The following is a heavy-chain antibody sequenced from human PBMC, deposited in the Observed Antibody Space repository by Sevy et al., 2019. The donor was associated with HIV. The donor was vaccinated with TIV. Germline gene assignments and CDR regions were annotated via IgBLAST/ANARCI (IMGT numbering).Heavy chain of an antibody. CDR3: ARDPPGEYYYDSSGYYPSGMDV. D-gene: IGHD3-22*01. V-gene: IGHV3-48*01. CDR1: GFTFSSYS. J-gene: IGHJ6*02. CDR2: ISSSSRTI. Sequence: GGSLRLSCAASGFTFSSYSMNWVRQAPGKGLEWVSYISSSSRTIYYADSVKGRFTISRDNAKNSLYLQMNSLRAEDTAVYYCARDPPGEYYYDSSGYYPSGMDVWGQGTTVTVSS.